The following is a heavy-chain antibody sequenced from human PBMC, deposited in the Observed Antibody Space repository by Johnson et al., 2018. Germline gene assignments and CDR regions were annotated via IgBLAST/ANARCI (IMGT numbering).Heavy chain of an antibody. D-gene: IGHD3-10*01. Sequence: EVQLVESGGGLVQPGRSLRVSCAASGFTFDEFAMHWVRQAPGKGLEWVSGISWNSGKIDYADSVKGRFIISRDNAKNSLYLQMNSLRPGDTAVYYCAKDQGGGFHYYYGRDVGGRGTTVTVSS. V-gene: IGHV3-9*01. J-gene: IGHJ6*02. CDR3: AKDQGGGFHYYYGRDV. CDR1: GFTFDEFA. CDR2: ISWNSGKI.